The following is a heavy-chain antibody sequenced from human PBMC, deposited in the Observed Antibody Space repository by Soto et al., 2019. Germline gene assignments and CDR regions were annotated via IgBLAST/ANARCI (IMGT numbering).Heavy chain of an antibody. CDR3: ARASMGTLDY. CDR1: GFTFSNYW. D-gene: IGHD7-27*01. Sequence: GGSLRLSCTVSGFTFSNYWMYWVRQASGKGLVWASRINTDGSTTNYADSVKGRFTISRDNAKNTLYLQMNSLRAEDTAMYYCARASMGTLDYWGQGTLVTVSS. CDR2: INTDGSTT. J-gene: IGHJ4*02. V-gene: IGHV3-74*01.